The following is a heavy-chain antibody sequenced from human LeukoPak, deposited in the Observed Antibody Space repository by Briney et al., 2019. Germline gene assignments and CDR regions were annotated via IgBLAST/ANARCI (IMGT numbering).Heavy chain of an antibody. V-gene: IGHV4-34*01. CDR3: ARDGWNDDDGFDI. Sequence: PSETLSLTCAVYGGSFSGYYWSWIRQPPGKGLEWIAEINHSGSTNYNPSLKSRVTISVDTSKNQFSLKLSSVTAADTAVYYCARDGWNDDDGFDIWGQGTMVTVSS. CDR2: INHSGST. CDR1: GGSFSGYY. J-gene: IGHJ3*02. D-gene: IGHD1-1*01.